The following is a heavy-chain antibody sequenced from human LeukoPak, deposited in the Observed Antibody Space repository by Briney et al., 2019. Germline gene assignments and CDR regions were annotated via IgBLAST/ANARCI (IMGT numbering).Heavy chain of an antibody. CDR2: ISSGGGT. V-gene: IGHV3-53*01. Sequence: GGSLRLSCVADGLTVSYTYMRCDRQAPGKGLEWVSVISSGGGTYFADSVKGRFTISRDNSKNTVFLQMNNLRADDTAMYYCAIDPGIAAHYGMDVWGQGTTVTVSS. CDR1: GLTVSYTY. CDR3: AIDPGIAAHYGMDV. D-gene: IGHD6-6*01. J-gene: IGHJ6*02.